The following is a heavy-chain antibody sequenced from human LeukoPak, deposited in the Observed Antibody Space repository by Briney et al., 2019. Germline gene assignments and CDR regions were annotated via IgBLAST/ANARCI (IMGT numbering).Heavy chain of an antibody. D-gene: IGHD3-3*01. CDR1: GYTFSRYG. V-gene: IGHV3-30*02. CDR3: AILGESDLWRGDVDAFDL. CDR2: IRYDGSNK. Sequence: GGSVRLSCAASGYTFSRYGMHWLRQAPGKGREWVAFIRYDGSNKYYADSVKGRFTISRDNYKNTLYLQMNSLRAEETGVYCCAILGESDLWRGDVDAFDLGGQGTMVTVSS. J-gene: IGHJ3*01.